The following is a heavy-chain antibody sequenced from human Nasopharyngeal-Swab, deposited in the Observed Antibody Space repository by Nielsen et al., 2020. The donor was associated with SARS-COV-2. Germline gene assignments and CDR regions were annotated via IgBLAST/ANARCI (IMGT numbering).Heavy chain of an antibody. CDR3: ARGGDPREVVAATDCFDP. D-gene: IGHD2-15*01. J-gene: IGHJ5*02. V-gene: IGHV1-46*01. Sequence: ASVKVSCKASGYSFTSYYIHWVRQAPGQGLEWMGIINPTGGSTTYAQKFQGRVTMTRDTSTSTVYMELSSLRSEDTAVYYCARGGDPREVVAATDCFDPWGQGTLVTVSS. CDR1: GYSFTSYY. CDR2: INPTGGST.